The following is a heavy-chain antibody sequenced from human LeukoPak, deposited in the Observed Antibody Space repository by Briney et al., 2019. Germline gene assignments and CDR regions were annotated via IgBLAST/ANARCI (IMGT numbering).Heavy chain of an antibody. J-gene: IGHJ5*02. V-gene: IGHV3-53*01. CDR1: GFTVSSNY. CDR3: ARDFSA. Sequence: GGSLRLSCAASGFTVSSNYMSWVHHAPGKGLEWVSVIYSGGSTYYADSVKGRFTISRENSKNTLYLQMNCLRAEDSAVYYCARDFSAWGQGTLVSVSS. D-gene: IGHD1-26*01. CDR2: IYSGGST.